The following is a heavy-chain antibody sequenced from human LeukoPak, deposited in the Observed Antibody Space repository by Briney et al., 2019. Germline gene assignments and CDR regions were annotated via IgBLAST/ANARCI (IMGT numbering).Heavy chain of an antibody. CDR1: GGSISSGDYY. V-gene: IGHV4-30-4*01. Sequence: SETLSLTCTVSGGSISSGDYYWSWIRQPPGKGLEWIGCIYYSGSTYYNPSLKSRVTISVDTSKNQFSLKLSSVTAADTAVYYCASRYCSSTSCYVDWYFDLWGRGTLVTVSS. CDR2: IYYSGST. J-gene: IGHJ2*01. D-gene: IGHD2-2*01. CDR3: ASRYCSSTSCYVDWYFDL.